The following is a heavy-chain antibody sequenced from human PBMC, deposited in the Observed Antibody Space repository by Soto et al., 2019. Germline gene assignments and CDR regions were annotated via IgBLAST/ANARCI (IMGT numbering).Heavy chain of an antibody. V-gene: IGHV3-74*01. CDR1: GFTLRSYW. J-gene: IGHJ4*02. CDR3: AGVIAAAGSLYYFDY. CDR2: IKSDESST. Sequence: GGSLRLSCAASGFTLRSYWMHWVRQAPGKGLVWVSHIKSDESSTTYADSVKGRFTISRDNAKNTLYLQMNSLRAEDTAVYYCAGVIAAAGSLYYFDYWGQGTLVTVSS. D-gene: IGHD6-13*01.